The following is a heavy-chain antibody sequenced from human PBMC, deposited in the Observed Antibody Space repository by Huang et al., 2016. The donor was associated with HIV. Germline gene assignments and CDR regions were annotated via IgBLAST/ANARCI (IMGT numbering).Heavy chain of an antibody. CDR1: GFTFSSYW. V-gene: IGHV3-7*01. D-gene: IGHD3-10*01. Sequence: EVQLVESGGGLVQPGGSLRLSCTASGFTFSSYWMSWGRQAAGKGLEWVAKIKQGGIEIYYVAFLKCRFSISRENAKNSLYLQMNSLRVEETAVYYCARRLRYYYGSGRTSGYFDYWGQGTLVTVSS. CDR3: ARRLRYYYGSGRTSGYFDY. J-gene: IGHJ4*02. CDR2: IKQGGIEI.